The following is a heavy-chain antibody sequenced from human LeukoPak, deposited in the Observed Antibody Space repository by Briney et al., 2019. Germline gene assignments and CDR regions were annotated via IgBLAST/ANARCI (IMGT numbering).Heavy chain of an antibody. CDR3: AKDAYSSSWYYFDY. CDR1: GFTFSSYA. CDR2: ISGSGST. Sequence: QPGGSLRLSCAASGFTFSSYAMSWVRQAPGKGLEWVSGISGSGSTNSADSVKGRFTISRDNSKDTLFLQMNSLRAEDTAVYYCAKDAYSSSWYYFDYWGQGTLVTVSS. D-gene: IGHD6-13*01. V-gene: IGHV3-23*01. J-gene: IGHJ4*02.